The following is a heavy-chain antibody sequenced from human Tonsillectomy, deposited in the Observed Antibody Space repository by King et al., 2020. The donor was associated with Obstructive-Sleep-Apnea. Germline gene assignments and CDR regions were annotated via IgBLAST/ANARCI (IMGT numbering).Heavy chain of an antibody. CDR3: GKGDWDSRSADS. CDR2: LSQDVKYK. D-gene: IGHD4-11*01. J-gene: IGHJ4*02. CDR1: GFTFSRYD. V-gene: IGHV3-30*18. Sequence: VQLVESGGGVVQPGRSLRLSCAASGFTFSRYDMHWVRQAPGKGLEWVALLSQDVKYKYYADSVKDRFTISRDNSKKTLYLQIERLRVEETAVYYCGKGDWDSRSADSWGQGTLVIVSS.